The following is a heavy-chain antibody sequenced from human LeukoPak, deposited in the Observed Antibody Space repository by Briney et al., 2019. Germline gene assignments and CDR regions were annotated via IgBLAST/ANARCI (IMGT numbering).Heavy chain of an antibody. D-gene: IGHD2-2*01. J-gene: IGHJ6*02. CDR1: GFTFSAYW. Sequence: GGSLRLSCAASGFTFSAYWMSRVRQTPGKGLEWVANIKQDGSDKYFEDPVKGRFTISRDNAKNSLCLQMNSLRAEDTAVYYCARDLDIVVVPTHYYGMDVWGQGTTVTVSS. CDR3: ARDLDIVVVPTHYYGMDV. V-gene: IGHV3-7*01. CDR2: IKQDGSDK.